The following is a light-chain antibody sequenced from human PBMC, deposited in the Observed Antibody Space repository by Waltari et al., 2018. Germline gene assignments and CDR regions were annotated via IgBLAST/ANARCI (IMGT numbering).Light chain of an antibody. J-gene: IGLJ1*01. V-gene: IGLV4-69*01. CDR2: VNSDGSH. CDR3: HTRGTGLYV. Sequence: QLVLTQSPSATASLGASVKLTCTLSSGHSNTAIAWHKQQPEKGPRYLMKVNSDGSHSKGDGIPDRFAGSSSGAERYLTISSLQSEDEADYYCHTRGTGLYVFGPGTKVTVL. CDR1: SGHSNTA.